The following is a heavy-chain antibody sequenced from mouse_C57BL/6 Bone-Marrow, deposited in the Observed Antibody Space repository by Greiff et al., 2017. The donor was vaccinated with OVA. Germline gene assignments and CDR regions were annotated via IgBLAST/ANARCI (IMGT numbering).Heavy chain of an antibody. D-gene: IGHD1-1*01. J-gene: IGHJ1*03. CDR3: ARHGYGSSYWYFDV. CDR1: GFTFSDYG. V-gene: IGHV5-15*01. Sequence: EVNLVESGGGLVQPGGSLKLSCAASGFTFSDYGMAWVRQAPRKGPEWVAFISNLAYSIYYADTVTGRFTISRENAKNTLYLEMSSLRSEDTAMYYCARHGYGSSYWYFDVWGTGTTVTVSS. CDR2: ISNLAYSI.